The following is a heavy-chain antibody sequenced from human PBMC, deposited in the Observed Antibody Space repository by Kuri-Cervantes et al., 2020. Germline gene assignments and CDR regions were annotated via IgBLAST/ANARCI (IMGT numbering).Heavy chain of an antibody. J-gene: IGHJ6*04. D-gene: IGHD6-19*01. CDR3: ARDIYSSGWYNWDYYYYGMDV. V-gene: IGHV3-64*01. CDR1: GFTFSSYA. CDR2: ISSNGGST. Sequence: GGSLRLSCAASGFTFSSYAMHWVRQAPGKGLEYVSAISSNGGSTYHANSVKGRFTISRDNSKNTLYLQMGSLRAEDMAVYYCARDIYSSGWYNWDYYYYGMDVWGKGITVSV.